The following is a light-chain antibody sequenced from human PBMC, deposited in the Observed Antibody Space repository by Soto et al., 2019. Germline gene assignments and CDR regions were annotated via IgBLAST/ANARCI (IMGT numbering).Light chain of an antibody. Sequence: EIVLTQSPGTLSLSPGERATLSCRASQSVSCSYLAWYQQKPGQAPRLLIYGASSRATGIPDRFSGSGSGTDFTLTISRLEPEDFAVYYCQQYGSSLTWTFGQGTKVDIK. CDR1: QSVSCSY. CDR3: QQYGSSLTWT. V-gene: IGKV3-20*01. J-gene: IGKJ1*01. CDR2: GAS.